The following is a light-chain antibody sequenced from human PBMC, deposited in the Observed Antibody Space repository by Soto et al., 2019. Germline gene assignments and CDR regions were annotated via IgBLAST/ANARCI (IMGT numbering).Light chain of an antibody. Sequence: QSALTQSASVSGSPGQSITISCTGTSSDVGGYNYVSWYQQHPGKAPKLIIYDVSNRPSGVSTRFSGPKSGNTASLTISGLQAEDEADYSCSSYTITSSWVFGGGTKLTVL. J-gene: IGLJ3*02. CDR2: DVS. CDR3: SSYTITSSWV. V-gene: IGLV2-14*01. CDR1: SSDVGGYNY.